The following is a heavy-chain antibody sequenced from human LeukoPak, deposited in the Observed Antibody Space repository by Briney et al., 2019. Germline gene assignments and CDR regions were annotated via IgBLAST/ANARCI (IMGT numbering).Heavy chain of an antibody. V-gene: IGHV1-18*01. CDR1: GYTFNSYD. CDR3: ARVSHYYGSEIVY. Sequence: ASVKVSCKASGYTFNSYDITWVRQAPGQGLEWMGWISAYNGNTNYAQKVQGRVTMTTDTSTSTAYMELRSLRSDDTAVYYCARVSHYYGSEIVYWGQGTLVTVSS. J-gene: IGHJ4*02. D-gene: IGHD3-10*01. CDR2: ISAYNGNT.